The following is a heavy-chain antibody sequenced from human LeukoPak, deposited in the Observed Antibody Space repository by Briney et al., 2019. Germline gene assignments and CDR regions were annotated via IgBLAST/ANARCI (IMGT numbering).Heavy chain of an antibody. CDR1: GYTFTSYG. V-gene: IGHV1-18*01. Sequence: GASVKVSCKASGYTFTSYGISWVRQAPGQGLEWMGWISAYNGNTNYAQKLQGRVTMTTDTSTSTAYMELRSLRSDDTAVCYCARDRIAARPSEFDYWGQGTPVTVSS. J-gene: IGHJ4*02. D-gene: IGHD6-6*01. CDR3: ARDRIAARPSEFDY. CDR2: ISAYNGNT.